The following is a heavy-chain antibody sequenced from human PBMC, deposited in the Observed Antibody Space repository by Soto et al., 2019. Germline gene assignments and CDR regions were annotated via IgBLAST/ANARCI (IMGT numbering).Heavy chain of an antibody. J-gene: IGHJ5*02. D-gene: IGHD3-10*01. Sequence: GGSLRLSCAASGFTFSSYSMNWVRQAPGKGLEWVSSISWNSGNLDYGDSVKGRFTISRDNAKNSLYLQMNSLRTEDTAWYFCAKAPVYGSGGWFDLWGRGTLVTVSS. V-gene: IGHV3-9*01. CDR1: GFTFSSYS. CDR3: AKAPVYGSGGWFDL. CDR2: ISWNSGNL.